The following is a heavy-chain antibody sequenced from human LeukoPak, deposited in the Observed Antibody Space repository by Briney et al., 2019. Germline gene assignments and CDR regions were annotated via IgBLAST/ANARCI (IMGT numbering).Heavy chain of an antibody. V-gene: IGHV3-15*01. CDR3: ARGPYYNPSDAFDL. CDR1: GFTFSNAW. J-gene: IGHJ3*01. CDR2: IKSKTDGGTT. D-gene: IGHD3-10*01. Sequence: PGGSLRLSCAASGFTFSNAWMSWVRQAPGKGLEWVGRIKSKTDGGTTDYAAPVKGRFTISRDNSRNVLYLQMNSLRAEDTAVYYCARGPYYNPSDAFDLWGRGTAVTVFS.